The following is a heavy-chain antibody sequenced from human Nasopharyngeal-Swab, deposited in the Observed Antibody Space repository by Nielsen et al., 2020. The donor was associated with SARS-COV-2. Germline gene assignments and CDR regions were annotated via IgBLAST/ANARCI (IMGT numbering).Heavy chain of an antibody. Sequence: GGSLRLSCAASGFTFSDYCMSWIRQAPGKGLEWVSHISTTGSSKYYADSLKGRFTISRDNDKNSLYLQMNSLRADDTAVCYCASGGYDFWSGYPSDYWGLGTLVTVSA. J-gene: IGHJ4*02. CDR2: ISTTGSSK. CDR3: ASGGYDFWSGYPSDY. D-gene: IGHD3-3*01. V-gene: IGHV3-11*04. CDR1: GFTFSDYC.